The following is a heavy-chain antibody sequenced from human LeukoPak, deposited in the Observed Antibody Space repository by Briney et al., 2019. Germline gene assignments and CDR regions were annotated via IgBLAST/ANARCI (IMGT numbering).Heavy chain of an antibody. CDR1: GFTLSSYS. CDR3: ARDYVYDSSGYYLNWFDP. Sequence: GRSLRLSCAASGFTLSSYSMHWVRHAPKRGLEWVSSILSSSSYIFYTDSVKGRLSLSRDNPKNTLYMQMNSLRAEDTAVYYCARDYVYDSSGYYLNWFDPWGQGTLVTVSS. D-gene: IGHD3-22*01. V-gene: IGHV3-21*01. J-gene: IGHJ5*02. CDR2: ILSSSSYI.